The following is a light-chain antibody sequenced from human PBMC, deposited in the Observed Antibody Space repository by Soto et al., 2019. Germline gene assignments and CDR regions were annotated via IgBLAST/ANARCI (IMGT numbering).Light chain of an antibody. Sequence: DILLTQTPATLSLSPGDRATLSCRAIQSLSGYLVWYQQKPAQAPRLLIHDGSNRANGIPSRFSGSAFGTDFNLTARSLEVEDFAVYYCQQRSNLPYTVGAGTRLDIK. CDR2: DGS. CDR3: QQRSNLPYT. V-gene: IGKV3-11*01. CDR1: QSLSGY. J-gene: IGKJ3*01.